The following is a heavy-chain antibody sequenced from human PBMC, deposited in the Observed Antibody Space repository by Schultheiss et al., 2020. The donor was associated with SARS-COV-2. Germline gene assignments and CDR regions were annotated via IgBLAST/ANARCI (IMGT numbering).Heavy chain of an antibody. CDR1: GFTVSSNY. V-gene: IGHV3-23*01. CDR3: ARAPSLLYYYYGMDV. CDR2: ISGSGGST. Sequence: GGSLRLSCAASGFTVSSNYMSWVRQAPGKGLEWVSAISGSGGSTYYADSEKGRFTISRDNSKNTLYLQMNDLRAEDTAVYYCARAPSLLYYYYGMDVWGQGTTVTVSS. J-gene: IGHJ6*02.